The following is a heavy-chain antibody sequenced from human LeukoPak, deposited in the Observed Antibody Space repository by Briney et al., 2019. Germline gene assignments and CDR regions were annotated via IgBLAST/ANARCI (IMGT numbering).Heavy chain of an antibody. Sequence: GGSLRLSCAASGFTFSSYAMSWVRQAPGKGLEWVSPISGSGGSTYYADSVKGRFTISRDNSKNTLYLQMNSLRAEDTAVYYCAKVGGATWPRGEEYYYYMDVWGKGTTVTVSS. V-gene: IGHV3-23*01. CDR2: ISGSGGST. J-gene: IGHJ6*03. CDR3: AKVGGATWPRGEEYYYYMDV. D-gene: IGHD1-26*01. CDR1: GFTFSSYA.